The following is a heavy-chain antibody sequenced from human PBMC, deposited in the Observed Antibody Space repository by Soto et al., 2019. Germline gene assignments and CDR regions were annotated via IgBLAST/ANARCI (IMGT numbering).Heavy chain of an antibody. J-gene: IGHJ4*02. Sequence: ASVKVSCKASGDTFTGYYMHCVRQAPGQGLEWMGWINPNSGGTNYAQKFQGWVTMTRDTSISTAYMELSRLRSDDTAVYYCARVGSTIFHFDYWGQGTLVTVSS. D-gene: IGHD3-3*01. CDR1: GDTFTGYY. CDR3: ARVGSTIFHFDY. V-gene: IGHV1-2*04. CDR2: INPNSGGT.